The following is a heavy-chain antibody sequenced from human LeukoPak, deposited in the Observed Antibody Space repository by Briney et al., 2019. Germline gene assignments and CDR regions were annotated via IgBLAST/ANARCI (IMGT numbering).Heavy chain of an antibody. CDR3: AREVIYYYDSSGYYNYFDY. CDR2: INAGNGNT. V-gene: IGHV1-3*01. J-gene: IGHJ4*02. CDR1: GYTFTSYA. Sequence: ASVKVSCKASGYTFTSYAMHWVRQAPGQRLEWMGWINAGNGNTKYSQKFQGRVTITRDTSASTAYMELSSLRSEDTAVYYCAREVIYYYDSSGYYNYFDYWGQGTLVTVSS. D-gene: IGHD3-22*01.